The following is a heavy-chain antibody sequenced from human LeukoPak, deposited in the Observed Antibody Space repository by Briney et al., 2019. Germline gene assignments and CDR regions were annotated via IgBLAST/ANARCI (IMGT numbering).Heavy chain of an antibody. V-gene: IGHV5-51*01. D-gene: IGHD3-10*01. CDR3: ATNTMFRGIHAFDI. CDR2: ISPDDSDT. Sequence: GESLKISCKGSGYSFTTYWIAWVRQMPGRGLEWMGIISPDDSDTRYSPSFQGQVTISADKSISTAYLQWSSLKASDSAMYYCATNTMFRGIHAFDIWGQGTMVTVSS. CDR1: GYSFTTYW. J-gene: IGHJ3*02.